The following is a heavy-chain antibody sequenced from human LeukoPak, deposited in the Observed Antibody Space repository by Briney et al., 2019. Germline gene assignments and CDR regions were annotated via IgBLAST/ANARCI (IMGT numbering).Heavy chain of an antibody. V-gene: IGHV1-69*13. CDR2: IIPIFGTA. Sequence: ASVKVSCKASGGTFSSYAISWVRQAPGQGLEWMGGIIPIFGTANYAQKFQGRVTITADESTSTAYMELSSLRSEDTAVYYCARHPYYDFWSGPRPVPDYYMDVWGKGTTVTVSS. CDR3: ARHPYYDFWSGPRPVPDYYMDV. CDR1: GGTFSSYA. J-gene: IGHJ6*03. D-gene: IGHD3-3*01.